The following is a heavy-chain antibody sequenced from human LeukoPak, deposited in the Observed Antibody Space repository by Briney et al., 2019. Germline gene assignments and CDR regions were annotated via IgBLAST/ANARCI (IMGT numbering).Heavy chain of an antibody. J-gene: IGHJ5*02. CDR1: GGSISSSGYY. Sequence: SSETLSLTCTVSGGSISSSGYYWGWIRQPPGKGLEWIASIYYSGSTYYNPSLKSRVTISVDTSKNQLSLKLSSLTAADTAVYYCARHEYSGSYYGLSWFDPWGQGTLVTVSS. CDR2: IYYSGST. V-gene: IGHV4-39*01. D-gene: IGHD1-26*01. CDR3: ARHEYSGSYYGLSWFDP.